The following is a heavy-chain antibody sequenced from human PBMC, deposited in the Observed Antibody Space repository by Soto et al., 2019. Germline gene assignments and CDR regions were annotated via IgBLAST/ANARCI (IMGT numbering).Heavy chain of an antibody. CDR1: GFAFSSYA. CDR3: AKTRLGGVCCHAFDV. V-gene: IGHV3-23*01. D-gene: IGHD2-21*02. J-gene: IGHJ3*01. CDR2: IIGSGGTT. Sequence: GGSLRHSCASSGFAFSSYAMSWVRQAPGKGLEWVSLIIGSGGTTYYADSVKGRFTISRDNSKNTLYLEMNSLRAEDTAAYYCAKTRLGGVCCHAFDVWGQGTMVTVSS.